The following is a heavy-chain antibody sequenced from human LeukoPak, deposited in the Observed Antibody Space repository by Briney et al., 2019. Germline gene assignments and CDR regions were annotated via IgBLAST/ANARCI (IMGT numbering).Heavy chain of an antibody. CDR2: ISGSGGST. CDR1: GFTFSSYA. D-gene: IGHD3-10*01. CDR3: AKGTQQMVRGVFAEYFQH. V-gene: IGHV3-23*01. Sequence: GGSLRLSCAASGFTFSSYAMSWVRQAPGKGLEWVSAISGSGGSTYYADSVKGRFTISRDNSKNTLYLQMNSLRAEDTAVYYCAKGTQQMVRGVFAEYFQHWGQGTLVTVSS. J-gene: IGHJ1*01.